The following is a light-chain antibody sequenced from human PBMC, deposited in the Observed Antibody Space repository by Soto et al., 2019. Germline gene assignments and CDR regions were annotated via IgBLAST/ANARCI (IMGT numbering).Light chain of an antibody. CDR3: CSYAGASTFVI. Sequence: QSVLTQPASMSGSPGQSITISCTGTISDVGSYNLVSWYQHRPCKVPKLIIYEDSARPSGVSDRFSGSKSGNTASLTISGLQSEDEADYYCCSYAGASTFVIFGGGTKLTVL. CDR2: EDS. J-gene: IGLJ2*01. V-gene: IGLV2-23*02. CDR1: ISDVGSYNL.